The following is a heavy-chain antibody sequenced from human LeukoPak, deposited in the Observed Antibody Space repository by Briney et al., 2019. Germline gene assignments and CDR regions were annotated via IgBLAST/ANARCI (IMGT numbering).Heavy chain of an antibody. CDR3: ARVRYYYGSGSYYNLHYMDV. V-gene: IGHV3-21*01. D-gene: IGHD3-10*01. J-gene: IGHJ6*03. Sequence: PGGSLRLSCAASGFTFSSYSMNWVRQAPGKGLEWVSSISSSSSYIYYADSVKGRFTISRDNAKNSLYLQMNSLRAEDTAVYYCARVRYYYGSGSYYNLHYMDVWGKGTTVTVSS. CDR1: GFTFSSYS. CDR2: ISSSSSYI.